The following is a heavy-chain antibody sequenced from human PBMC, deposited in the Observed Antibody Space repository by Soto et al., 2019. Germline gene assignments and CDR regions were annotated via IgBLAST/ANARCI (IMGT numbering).Heavy chain of an antibody. CDR3: ARDTAMDPLPNYCYDYGMDG. CDR2: IIPIFGTA. J-gene: IGHJ6*02. CDR1: GGTFSSYA. V-gene: IGHV1-69*01. Sequence: QVQLVQSGAEVKKPGSSVKVSCKASGGTFSSYAISWVRQAPGQGLEWMGGIIPIFGTANYAQKFQGSVTITADESTSTAYMELSSLRSEDTAVYYCARDTAMDPLPNYCYDYGMDGWGQGTTVTVSS. D-gene: IGHD5-18*01.